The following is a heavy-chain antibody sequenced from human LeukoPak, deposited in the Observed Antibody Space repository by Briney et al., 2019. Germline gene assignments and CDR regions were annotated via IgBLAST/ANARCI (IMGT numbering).Heavy chain of an antibody. CDR1: GGSISSSSYY. CDR2: IYYSGST. D-gene: IGHD3-22*01. CDR3: ARRGESNYYDSSGLPDAFDI. Sequence: SETLSLTCTVSGGSISSSSYYWGWIRQPPGKGLEWIGSIYYSGSTYYNPSLKSRVTISVDTSKNQFSLKLSSVTAADTAVYYCARRGESNYYDSSGLPDAFDIWGQGTMVTVSS. J-gene: IGHJ3*02. V-gene: IGHV4-39*01.